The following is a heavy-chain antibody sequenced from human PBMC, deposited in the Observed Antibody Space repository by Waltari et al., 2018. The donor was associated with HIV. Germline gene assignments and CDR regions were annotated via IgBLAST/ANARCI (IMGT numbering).Heavy chain of an antibody. CDR2: IRTKANRYAT. Sequence: EVQLVESGGGLVEPGGSLKLSCAASGFTFSGSAMHWVRQASGKGLGWVGRIRTKANRYATAYAAWVKGRFIISRDDSKNTAYLQMNNLKTEETAVYYCTRLVAAVAGTGYWGQGTLVTVSS. V-gene: IGHV3-73*01. CDR1: GFTFSGSA. J-gene: IGHJ4*02. CDR3: TRLVAAVAGTGY. D-gene: IGHD6-19*01.